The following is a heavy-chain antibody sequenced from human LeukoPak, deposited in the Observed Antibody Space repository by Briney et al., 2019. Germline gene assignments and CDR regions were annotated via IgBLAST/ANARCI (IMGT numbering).Heavy chain of an antibody. Sequence: GGSLRLSCAASGFTFSSYSMNWVRQAPGKGLEWVSSISSSSSYIYYADSVKGRFTISRDNAKNSLYLQMNSLRAEDTAVYYCAREGYCSGGSCPYYFDYWGQETLVTVSS. CDR3: AREGYCSGGSCPYYFDY. CDR2: ISSSSSYI. V-gene: IGHV3-21*01. J-gene: IGHJ4*02. D-gene: IGHD2-15*01. CDR1: GFTFSSYS.